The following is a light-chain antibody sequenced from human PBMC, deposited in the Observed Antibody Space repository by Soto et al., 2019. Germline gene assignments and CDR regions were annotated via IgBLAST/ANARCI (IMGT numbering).Light chain of an antibody. CDR1: SSDVGGYNY. V-gene: IGLV2-14*01. Sequence: QSALTQPASVSGSPGQSITISCTGTSSDVGGYNYVSWYQQHPGKAPKLMIYDVSNLPSGVSNRFSGSKSGNTASLTISWLQADDEADYYCSAYTSSPTVVFGGGTKLTVL. CDR3: SAYTSSPTVV. CDR2: DVS. J-gene: IGLJ2*01.